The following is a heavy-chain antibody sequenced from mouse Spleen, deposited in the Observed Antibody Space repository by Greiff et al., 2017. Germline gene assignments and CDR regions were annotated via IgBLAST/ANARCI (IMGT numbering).Heavy chain of an antibody. CDR1: GFSLTSYG. J-gene: IGHJ4*01. CDR3: ARKYGNYEAMDY. CDR2: IWSGGST. D-gene: IGHD2-10*02. Sequence: VHLVESGPGLVQPSQSLSITCTVSGFSLTSYGVHWVRQPPGKGLEWLGVIWSGGSTDYNAAFISRLSISKDNSKSQVFFKMNSLQADDTAIYYCARKYGNYEAMDYWGQGTSVTVSS. V-gene: IGHV2-4*02.